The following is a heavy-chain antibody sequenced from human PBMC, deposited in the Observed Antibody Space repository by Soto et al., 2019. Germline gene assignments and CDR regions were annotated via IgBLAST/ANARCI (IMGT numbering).Heavy chain of an antibody. V-gene: IGHV1-24*01. CDR3: ATDPSASDYCSGGSCYGH. CDR1: GYTLTGLS. J-gene: IGHJ4*02. D-gene: IGHD2-15*01. CDR2: FDPEDGET. Sequence: ASVKVSCKVSGYTLTGLSMHCVLQSPLKWLEWMGGFDPEDGETIYAQKFQGRVTMTEDTSTDTAYMELSSLRSEDTAVYYCATDPSASDYCSGGSCYGHWGQGTLVTVSS.